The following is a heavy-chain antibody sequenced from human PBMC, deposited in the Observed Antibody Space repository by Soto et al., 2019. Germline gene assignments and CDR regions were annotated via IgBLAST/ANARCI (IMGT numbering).Heavy chain of an antibody. CDR3: ARVYYDILTGSSPTLFDS. CDR1: GGSISSVNW. D-gene: IGHD3-9*01. CDR2: IYQSGST. J-gene: IGHJ4*02. V-gene: IGHV4-4*02. Sequence: SETLSLTCAVSGGSISSVNWWNWVRQPPGKGLEWIGEIYQSGSTNYNPSLESRVTISVDKSKNQFSLKLSSVAAADTAVYYCARVYYDILTGSSPTLFDSWGQGTLVTVSS.